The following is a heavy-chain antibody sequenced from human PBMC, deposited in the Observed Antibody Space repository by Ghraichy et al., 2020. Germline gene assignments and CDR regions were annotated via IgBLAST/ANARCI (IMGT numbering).Heavy chain of an antibody. V-gene: IGHV3-74*01. CDR3: ARFGVDQLVLF. CDR2: INSDGSST. Sequence: ETLSLTCAASGSTFSSYWMHWVRQAQGKGLVWVSRINSDGSSTSYADSVKGRFTISRDNAKNTLYLQMNSLRAEDTAVYYCARFGVDQLVLFWGHGTLVTVSS. CDR1: GSTFSSYW. D-gene: IGHD6-13*01. J-gene: IGHJ4*01.